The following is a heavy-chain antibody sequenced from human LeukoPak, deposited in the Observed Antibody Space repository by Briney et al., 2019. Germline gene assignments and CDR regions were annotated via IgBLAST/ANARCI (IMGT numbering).Heavy chain of an antibody. V-gene: IGHV3-23*01. CDR2: ISNSGGST. J-gene: IGHJ4*02. CDR1: GFPSSSYA. Sequence: GGSLRLSCVASGFPSSSYAMSWVRQAPGKGLEWVSAISNSGGSTYYADSVKGRLTISRDNSKNTLYLQMNSLRAEDAAIYYCAYMTAVTTIDFWGQGTLVTVSS. CDR3: AYMTAVTTIDF. D-gene: IGHD4-17*01.